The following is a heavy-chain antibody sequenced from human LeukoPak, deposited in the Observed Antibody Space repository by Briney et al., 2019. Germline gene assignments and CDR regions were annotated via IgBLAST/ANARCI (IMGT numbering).Heavy chain of an antibody. D-gene: IGHD1-26*01. V-gene: IGHV1-3*02. CDR2: SNAGNGNT. CDR1: GYTFTSYA. CDR3: ARANNIRILGDTGSAFDI. J-gene: IGHJ3*02. Sequence: GASVKVSCKASGYTFTSYAMHWVRQAPGQRLEWMGWSNAGNGNTKYSQEFQGRVTITRDTSASTAYMELSSLRSEDTAVYYCARANNIRILGDTGSAFDIWGQGTMVTVSS.